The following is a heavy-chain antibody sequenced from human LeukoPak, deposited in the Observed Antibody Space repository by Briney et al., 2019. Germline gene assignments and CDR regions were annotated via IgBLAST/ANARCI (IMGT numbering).Heavy chain of an antibody. D-gene: IGHD5-24*01. Sequence: GGSLRLSCAASGFTFSSYWMSWVRQAPGKGLEWVANIKEDGSKTYYMDSVKGRFTTSRDNAQNSLYLQMSSLTAEDSAVYYCARDQGWLQFDYWGQGALATVSS. CDR1: GFTFSSYW. CDR3: ARDQGWLQFDY. J-gene: IGHJ4*02. CDR2: IKEDGSKT. V-gene: IGHV3-7*01.